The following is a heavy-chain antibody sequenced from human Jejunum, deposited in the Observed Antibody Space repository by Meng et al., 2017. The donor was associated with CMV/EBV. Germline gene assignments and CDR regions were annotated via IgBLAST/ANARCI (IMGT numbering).Heavy chain of an antibody. CDR1: FTFSSYA. D-gene: IGHD2-2*01. Sequence: FTFSSYAMHWVRQAPGEGLEWVAFIRNDGVNNSYADSVKGRFTISRDNAKNTLFLQMNSLRADDTALYYCAKGQRTSIYYYGMDVWGQGTTVTVSS. CDR3: AKGQRTSIYYYGMDV. J-gene: IGHJ6*02. CDR2: IRNDGVNN. V-gene: IGHV3-30*02.